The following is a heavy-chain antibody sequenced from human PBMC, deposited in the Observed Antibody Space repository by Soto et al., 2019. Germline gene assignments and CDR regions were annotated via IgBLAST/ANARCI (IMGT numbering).Heavy chain of an antibody. CDR1: GFTFSSYG. V-gene: IGHV3-33*01. D-gene: IGHD3-10*01. J-gene: IGHJ4*02. CDR3: AREKDRITMVRGVIPGY. CDR2: IWYDGSNK. Sequence: GGSLRLSCAASGFTFSSYGMHWVRQAPGKGLEWVAVIWYDGSNKYYADSVKGRLTISRDNSKNTLYLQMNSLRAEDTAVYYCAREKDRITMVRGVIPGYWGQGTLVTVSS.